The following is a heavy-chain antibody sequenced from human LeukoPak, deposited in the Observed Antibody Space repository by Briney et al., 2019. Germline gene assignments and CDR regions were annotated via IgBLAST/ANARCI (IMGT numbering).Heavy chain of an antibody. CDR1: GDSITTNSYW. V-gene: IGHV4-39*01. J-gene: IGHJ5*02. CDR3: ARRDYAAWFDP. D-gene: IGHD4/OR15-4a*01. Sequence: SETLSLTCSISGDSITTNSYWWGWLRQSPGKGLEWIGNVYYSGSTQYNPSLRGRVSISMDKTKNQFSLNLNSVSVTDTAIYYCARRDYAAWFDPWGQGTLVTVSS. CDR2: VYYSGST.